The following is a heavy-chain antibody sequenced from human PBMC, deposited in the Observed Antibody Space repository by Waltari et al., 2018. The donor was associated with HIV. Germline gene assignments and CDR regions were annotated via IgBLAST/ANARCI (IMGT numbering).Heavy chain of an antibody. CDR2: IKQDGSET. V-gene: IGHV3-7*01. J-gene: IGHJ4*02. Sequence: DVQLVESGGDLVQPGGSVKLAWVGSGLIFNTYWMTWVRQAPGKGLEWVANIKQDGSETYYIDSVRGRFTISRDNDKNSVYLQMHNLRVEDTAVYYCARGFRQPQDWGRGTLVTVSS. CDR3: ARGFRQPQD. CDR1: GLIFNTYW. D-gene: IGHD1-1*01.